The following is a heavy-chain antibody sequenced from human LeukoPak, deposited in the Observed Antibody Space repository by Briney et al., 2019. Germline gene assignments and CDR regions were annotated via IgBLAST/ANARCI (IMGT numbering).Heavy chain of an antibody. J-gene: IGHJ4*02. V-gene: IGHV3-21*01. D-gene: IGHD6-19*01. CDR2: ISSSSSYI. Sequence: GGSLRLSCAASGFTFSSYSMNWVRQAPVKGLEWVSSISSSSSYIYYADSVKGRFTISRDNAKNSLYLQMNSLRAEDTAVYYCARDLKAVAGRKYYFDYWGQGTLVTVSS. CDR3: ARDLKAVAGRKYYFDY. CDR1: GFTFSSYS.